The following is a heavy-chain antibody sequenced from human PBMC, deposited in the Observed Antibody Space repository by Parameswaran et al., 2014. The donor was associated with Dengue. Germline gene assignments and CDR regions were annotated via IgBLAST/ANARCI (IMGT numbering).Heavy chain of an antibody. CDR2: IYPGDSDT. J-gene: IGHJ2*01. CDR3: ARPPAGWFGYFDL. V-gene: IGHV5-51*01. Sequence: GWVRQMPGKGLEWMGIIYPGDSDTRYSPSFQGQVTISADKSISTAYLQWSSLKASDTAMYYCARPPAGWFGYFDLWGRGTLVTVSS. D-gene: IGHD3-10*01.